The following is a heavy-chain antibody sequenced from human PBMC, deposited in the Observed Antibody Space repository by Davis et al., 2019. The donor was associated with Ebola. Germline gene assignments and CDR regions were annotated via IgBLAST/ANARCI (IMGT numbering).Heavy chain of an antibody. CDR2: INPITGGT. CDR1: GYRFTSYY. D-gene: IGHD3-22*01. Sequence: ASVTVSRKASGYRFTSYYMHWARQAPGQGLEWMGIINPITGGTSYAQNFQVRVNMTRDTSTSTVYMELSSLRSEDTAVYYCAREGGRYYDSSGYVFDIWGQGTMVKVSS. V-gene: IGHV1-46*01. CDR3: AREGGRYYDSSGYVFDI. J-gene: IGHJ3*02.